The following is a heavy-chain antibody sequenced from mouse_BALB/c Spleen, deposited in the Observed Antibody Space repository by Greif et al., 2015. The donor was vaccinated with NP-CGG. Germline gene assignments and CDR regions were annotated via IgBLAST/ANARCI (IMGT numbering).Heavy chain of an antibody. J-gene: IGHJ3*01. Sequence: EVQLVESGAELVKPGASVKLSCTASGFNIKDTYMHWVKQRPEQGLEWIGRIDPANGNTKYDPKFQGKATITADTSSNTAYLQLSSLTSEDTAVYYCARSFAWGFAYWGQGTLVTVSA. CDR1: GFNIKDTY. CDR2: IDPANGNT. V-gene: IGHV14-3*02. CDR3: ARSFAWGFAY.